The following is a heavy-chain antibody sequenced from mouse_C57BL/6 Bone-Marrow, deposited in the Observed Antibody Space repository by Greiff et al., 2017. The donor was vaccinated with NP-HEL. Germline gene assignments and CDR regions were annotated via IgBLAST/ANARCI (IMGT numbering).Heavy chain of an antibody. J-gene: IGHJ4*01. CDR2: IYPGDGDT. Sequence: QVQLQQSGAELVKPGASVKISCKASGYAFSSYWMNWVKERPGKGLEWIGQIYPGDGDTKYNGKFKGKATLTADKSSSTAYMQVSSLTSEDSAVYCGASSEYRSSRIAYATDCWGQGTSATDCS. D-gene: IGHD5-2*01. CDR1: GYAFSSYW. V-gene: IGHV1-80*01. CDR3: ASSEYRSSRIAYATDC.